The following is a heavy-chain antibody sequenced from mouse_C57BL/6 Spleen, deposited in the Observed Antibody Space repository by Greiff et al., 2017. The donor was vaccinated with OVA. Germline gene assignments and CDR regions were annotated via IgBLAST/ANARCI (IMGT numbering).Heavy chain of an antibody. CDR2: ISSGGSYT. J-gene: IGHJ2*01. CDR1: GFTFSSYG. V-gene: IGHV5-6*02. D-gene: IGHD3-2*02. CDR3: ARQLSSFDY. Sequence: DVKLVESGGDLVKPGGSLKLSCAASGFTFSSYGMSWVRQTPDKRLEWVATISSGGSYTYYPDSVKGRFTISRDNAKNTLYLQMSSLKSEDTAMYYCARQLSSFDYWGQGTTLTVSS.